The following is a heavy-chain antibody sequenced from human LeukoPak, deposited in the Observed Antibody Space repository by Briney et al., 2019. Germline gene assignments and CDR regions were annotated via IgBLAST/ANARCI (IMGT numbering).Heavy chain of an antibody. D-gene: IGHD6-6*01. CDR2: IIPIFGTA. V-gene: IGHV1-69*05. Sequence: SVKVSCKASGGTFSSYAISWVRQAPGQGLEWMGGIIPIFGTANYAQKFQGRVTITTDESTSTAYMELSSLRSEDTAVYYCAREEGGGMAARPEGDAFDIWGQGTMVTVSS. J-gene: IGHJ3*02. CDR3: AREEGGGMAARPEGDAFDI. CDR1: GGTFSSYA.